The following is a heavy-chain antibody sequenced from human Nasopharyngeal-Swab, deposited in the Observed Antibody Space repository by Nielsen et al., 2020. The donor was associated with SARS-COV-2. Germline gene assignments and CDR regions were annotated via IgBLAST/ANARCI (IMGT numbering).Heavy chain of an antibody. Sequence: RQAPGKGLEWIGSIYYSGSTYYNPSLKSRVTMSVDTSKNQFSLKLSSVTAADTAVYYCARHLSHDYGDPETYYYFDYWGQGTLVTVSS. CDR2: IYYSGST. CDR3: ARHLSHDYGDPETYYYFDY. J-gene: IGHJ4*02. V-gene: IGHV4-39*01. D-gene: IGHD4-17*01.